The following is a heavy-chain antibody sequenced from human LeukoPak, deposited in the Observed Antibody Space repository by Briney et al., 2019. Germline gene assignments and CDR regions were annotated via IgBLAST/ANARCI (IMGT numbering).Heavy chain of an antibody. D-gene: IGHD1-26*01. Sequence: PGGSLRLSCAASGFTFSSYSMKWVRQAAGKGLEWVSSISSSSSYIYYADSVKGRFTISRDNAKNSLYLQMNSLRAEDTAVYYCARGVGAPGDYYYYYMDVWGKGTTVTVSS. V-gene: IGHV3-21*01. CDR1: GFTFSSYS. CDR3: ARGVGAPGDYYYYYMDV. CDR2: ISSSSSYI. J-gene: IGHJ6*03.